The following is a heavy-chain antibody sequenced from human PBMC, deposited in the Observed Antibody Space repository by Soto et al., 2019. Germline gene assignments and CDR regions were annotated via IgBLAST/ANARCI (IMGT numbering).Heavy chain of an antibody. J-gene: IGHJ4*02. V-gene: IGHV2-5*02. D-gene: IGHD1-7*01. CDR2: IYWDDDK. CDR3: AHRQIRSGNWDCGVLDY. Sequence: QITLKESGPTLVAPTQTLTLTCTLSGFSSSTSGVGVGWIRQPPGQALEWLAVIYWDDDKRYSPSLRNRLTVSKDTSKNQVALAVTNMDPVDTATYYCAHRQIRSGNWDCGVLDYWGPGTLVTVSA. CDR1: GFSSSTSGVG.